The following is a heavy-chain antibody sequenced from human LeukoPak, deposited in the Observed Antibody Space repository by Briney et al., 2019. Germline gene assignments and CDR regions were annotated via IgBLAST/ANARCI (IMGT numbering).Heavy chain of an antibody. V-gene: IGHV3-48*04. CDR3: ARDISGGSFNYYYYGMDV. J-gene: IGHJ6*02. CDR2: IGSSSPTT. Sequence: PGGSLRLSCAASGFTFSSYAMSWVRQAPGKGLEWVSYIGSSSPTTYYTDSVKGRFTISRDNAKNSLYLQMNSLRAEDTAVYYCARDISGGSFNYYYYGMDVWGQGTTVTVSS. D-gene: IGHD2-15*01. CDR1: GFTFSSYA.